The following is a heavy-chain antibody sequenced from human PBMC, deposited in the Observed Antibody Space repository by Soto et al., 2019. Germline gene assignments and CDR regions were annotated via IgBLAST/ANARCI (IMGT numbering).Heavy chain of an antibody. J-gene: IGHJ5*02. CDR1: EDTFSIYT. Sequence: SVKVSCKTSEDTFSIYTLSWVRQAPGQGLVWMGRVLPFLDVTTYSQRFQGRVTITADRSTTTAYMELSSLTFEDTAVYYCAGDRKKSTGPNFDPWGAETLLTVP. CDR2: VLPFLDVT. V-gene: IGHV1-69*02. CDR3: AGDRKKSTGPNFDP. D-gene: IGHD3-10*01.